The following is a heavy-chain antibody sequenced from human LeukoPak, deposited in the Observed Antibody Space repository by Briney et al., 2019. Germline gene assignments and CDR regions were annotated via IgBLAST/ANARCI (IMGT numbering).Heavy chain of an antibody. CDR1: GGSLSSFY. J-gene: IGHJ4*02. CDR3: ARDKYFDY. Sequence: SETLSLTCSVSGGSLSSFYWSWVRPPPGKGLEWIVYIYDSESTNYTPSLKSRVTISVDTSKNQFSLKRSSVTAADTAVYYCARDKYFDYWGQGTLVTVSS. V-gene: IGHV4-59*01. CDR2: IYDSEST.